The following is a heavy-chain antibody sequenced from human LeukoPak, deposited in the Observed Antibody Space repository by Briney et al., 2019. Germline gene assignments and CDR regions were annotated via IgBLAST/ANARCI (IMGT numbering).Heavy chain of an antibody. J-gene: IGHJ4*02. CDR3: ARGPAFEAGDYVGYYFDY. D-gene: IGHD4-23*01. CDR2: IYSGGST. Sequence: PGGSLRLSCAASGFTVSSNYMSWVRQAPGKGLEWVSVIYSGGSTYYADSVKGRFTISRDNSKNTLYLQMNSLRAEDTAVYYCARGPAFEAGDYVGYYFDYWGQGTLVTVSS. CDR1: GFTVSSNY. V-gene: IGHV3-53*01.